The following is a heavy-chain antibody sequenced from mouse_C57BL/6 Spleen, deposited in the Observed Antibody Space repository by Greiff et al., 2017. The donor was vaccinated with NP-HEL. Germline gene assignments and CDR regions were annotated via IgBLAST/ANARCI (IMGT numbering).Heavy chain of an antibody. D-gene: IGHD2-4*01. Sequence: QVQLQQPGAELVKPGASVKMSCKASGYTFTSYWITWVKQRPGQGLEWIGDIYPGSGSTNYNEKFKSKATLTVDTSSSTAYMQLSSLTSEDSAVYYCARRCYDYDGYYYAMDYWGQGTSVTVSS. CDR3: ARRCYDYDGYYYAMDY. V-gene: IGHV1-55*01. J-gene: IGHJ4*01. CDR1: GYTFTSYW. CDR2: IYPGSGST.